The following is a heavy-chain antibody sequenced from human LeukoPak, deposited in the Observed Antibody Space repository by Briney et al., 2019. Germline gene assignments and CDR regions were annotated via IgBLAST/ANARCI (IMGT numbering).Heavy chain of an antibody. CDR3: ARGIIARYFDWLTRGGWFDP. D-gene: IGHD3-9*01. CDR1: GAPLNGYY. CDR2: INHSGRT. V-gene: IGHV4-34*01. Sequence: KPSETLSLTCAVSGAPLNGYYWGWIRQTPRKGLEWIGEINHSGRTNYNPSLKSRVTISADTSRNQFSLKLSSVTAADTAVYYCARGIIARYFDWLTRGGWFDPWGQGTLVTVSS. J-gene: IGHJ5*02.